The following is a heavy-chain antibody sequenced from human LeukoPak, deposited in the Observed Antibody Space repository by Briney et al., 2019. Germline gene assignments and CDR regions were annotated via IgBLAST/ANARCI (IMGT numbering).Heavy chain of an antibody. J-gene: IGHJ4*02. Sequence: PGRSLRLSCAASGFTFSNCVMHWVRQAPGKGLEWVALMSYDGSSKYYADSVKGRFTISRDNSKNTLYLQMNSLRAEDTAVYYCAKGLDSSSSSPHDYWGQGTLVTVSS. V-gene: IGHV3-30-3*01. CDR2: MSYDGSSK. CDR3: AKGLDSSSSSPHDY. D-gene: IGHD6-6*01. CDR1: GFTFSNCV.